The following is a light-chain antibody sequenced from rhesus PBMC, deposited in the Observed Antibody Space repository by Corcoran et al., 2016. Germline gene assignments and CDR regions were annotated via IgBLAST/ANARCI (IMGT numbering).Light chain of an antibody. V-gene: IGKV1-74*01. Sequence: DIQMTQSPSSLSASVGDRVTITCRASENVNNYLNWYQQKPGKAPKLLIYKASPLQSGVPSRFSGSGSGTEYTFTISSLQPEDVATYYCQHGYGTPLTFGGGTKVELK. CDR3: QHGYGTPLT. CDR1: ENVNNY. J-gene: IGKJ4*01. CDR2: KAS.